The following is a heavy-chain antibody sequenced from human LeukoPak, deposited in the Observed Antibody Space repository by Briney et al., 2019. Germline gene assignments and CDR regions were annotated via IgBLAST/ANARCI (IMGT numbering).Heavy chain of an antibody. CDR1: GYTFTGYW. Sequence: ASVKVSCKASGYTFTGYWMHWVRQGPGQGLEWMGWINPNSGSTNYAHNFQGRVTMTRDTSISTAYMELSSLRSDDTAVYYCARGGRWELPRPYAFDIWGQGTMVTVSS. J-gene: IGHJ3*02. V-gene: IGHV1-2*02. CDR3: ARGGRWELPRPYAFDI. D-gene: IGHD1-26*01. CDR2: INPNSGST.